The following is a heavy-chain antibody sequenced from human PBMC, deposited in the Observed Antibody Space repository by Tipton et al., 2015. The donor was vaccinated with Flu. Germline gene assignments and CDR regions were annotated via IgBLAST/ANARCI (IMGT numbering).Heavy chain of an antibody. J-gene: IGHJ4*02. CDR3: ARHYIVGATSLDY. CDR2: IYYSGST. D-gene: IGHD1-26*01. CDR1: GGSISSSSYY. V-gene: IGHV4-39*01. Sequence: TLSLTCTVSGGSISSSSYYWGWIRQPPGKGLEWIGSIYYSGSTYYNPSLKSRVTISVDTSKNQFSLKLSSVTAADTAVYYCARHYIVGATSLDYWGQGALVTVSS.